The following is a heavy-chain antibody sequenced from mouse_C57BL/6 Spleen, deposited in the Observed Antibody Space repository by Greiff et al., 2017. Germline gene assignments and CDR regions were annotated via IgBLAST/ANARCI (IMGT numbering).Heavy chain of an antibody. CDR2: SRNKANDYTT. J-gene: IGHJ1*03. D-gene: IGHD4-1*01. CDR1: GFTFSDFY. CDR3: VRYADWDEGYFDV. Sequence: EVMLVESGGGLVQSGRSLRLSCATSGFTFSDFYMEWVRHAPGKGLEWIAASRNKANDYTTEYSASVKGRFIVSRDTSQSILYLQMNALRAEDTAIYNSVRYADWDEGYFDVWGTGTTVTVSS. V-gene: IGHV7-1*01.